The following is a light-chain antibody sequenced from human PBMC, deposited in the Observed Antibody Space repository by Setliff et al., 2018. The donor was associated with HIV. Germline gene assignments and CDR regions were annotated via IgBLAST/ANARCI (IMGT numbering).Light chain of an antibody. CDR2: EVS. Sequence: QSVLTQSPSASGSPGQSVTISCTGTSSDVGGYNYVSWHQQHPGKAPKLMIYEVSKRPSGVPDRFSGSKSGNTASLTVSGLQAEDEADYYCSSYAGSSYVSGSGTKVTVL. V-gene: IGLV2-8*01. CDR3: SSYAGSSYV. J-gene: IGLJ1*01. CDR1: SSDVGGYNY.